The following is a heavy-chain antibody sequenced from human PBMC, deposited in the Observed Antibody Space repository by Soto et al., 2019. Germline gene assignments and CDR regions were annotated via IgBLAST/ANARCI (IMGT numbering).Heavy chain of an antibody. CDR3: ARGVCSGGSCYSVSWFAP. Sequence: QVQLQESGPGLVKPSETLSLTCTVSGGSISSYYWSWIRQPPGKGLEWIGYIYYSGSTNYNPSLKSRGTISVDTSKNQFSLKLSSVTAADTAVYYCARGVCSGGSCYSVSWFAPWGQGTLVTVSS. CDR1: GGSISSYY. D-gene: IGHD2-15*01. CDR2: IYYSGST. V-gene: IGHV4-59*01. J-gene: IGHJ5*02.